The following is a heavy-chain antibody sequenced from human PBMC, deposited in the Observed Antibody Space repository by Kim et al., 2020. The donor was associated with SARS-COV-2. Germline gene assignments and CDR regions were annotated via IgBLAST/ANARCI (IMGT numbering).Heavy chain of an antibody. V-gene: IGHV4-30-2*01. D-gene: IGHD6-19*01. Sequence: SETLSLTCAVSGGSISSGGYSWSWIRQPPGKGLEWIGYIYHSGSTYYNPSLKSRVTISVDRSKNQFSLKLSSVTAADTAVYYCARGHLTNWQWLVEGRGYNWFDPWGQGTLVTVSS. CDR3: ARGHLTNWQWLVEGRGYNWFDP. J-gene: IGHJ5*02. CDR1: GGSISSGGYS. CDR2: IYHSGST.